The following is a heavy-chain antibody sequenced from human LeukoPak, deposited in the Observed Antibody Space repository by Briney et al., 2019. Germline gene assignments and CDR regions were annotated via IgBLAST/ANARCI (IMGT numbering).Heavy chain of an antibody. CDR3: ARVAHRGSTNGYFDY. CDR1: GYTFASYY. J-gene: IGHJ4*02. D-gene: IGHD3-16*01. V-gene: IGHV1-46*01. CDR2: INPSGGST. Sequence: ASVKVSCKASGYTFASYYMHWVRQAPGQGLEWMGIINPSGGSTSYAQKFQGRVTMTRDTSTSTVYMELSSLRSEDTAVYYCARVAHRGSTNGYFDYWGQGTLVTVSS.